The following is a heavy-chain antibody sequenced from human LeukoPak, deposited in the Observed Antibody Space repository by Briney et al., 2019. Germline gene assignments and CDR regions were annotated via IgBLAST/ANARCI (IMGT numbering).Heavy chain of an antibody. V-gene: IGHV4-61*01. CDR1: GGSISSSSYY. J-gene: IGHJ6*02. Sequence: SETLSLTCTVSGGSISSSSYYWSWIRQPPGKGLEWIGYIYYSGSTNYNPSLKSRVTISVDTSKNQFSLKLSSVTAADTAVYYCARGVTIFGVPYGMDVWGQGTTVTVSS. CDR3: ARGVTIFGVPYGMDV. CDR2: IYYSGST. D-gene: IGHD3-3*01.